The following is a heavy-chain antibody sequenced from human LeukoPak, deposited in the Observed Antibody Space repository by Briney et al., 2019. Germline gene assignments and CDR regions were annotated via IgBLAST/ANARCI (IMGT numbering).Heavy chain of an antibody. J-gene: IGHJ5*02. Sequence: PSETLSLTCTVSGGSISSSSYYWGWIRQPPGKGLEWIGSIYYSGSTYYNPSLKSRVTISVDTSKNQFSLKLSSVTAADTVVYYCARHGTREGDWFDPWGQGTLVTVSS. CDR1: GGSISSSSYY. D-gene: IGHD1-14*01. CDR2: IYYSGST. CDR3: ARHGTREGDWFDP. V-gene: IGHV4-39*01.